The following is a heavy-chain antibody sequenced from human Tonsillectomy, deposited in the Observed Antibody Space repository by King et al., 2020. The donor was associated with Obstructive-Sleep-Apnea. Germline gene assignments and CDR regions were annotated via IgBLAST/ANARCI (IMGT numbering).Heavy chain of an antibody. Sequence: QLVQSGGGVVQPGRSLRLSCAAAVFSFSSYAMHWVRLAPGQGLEWVAFISHDGRSQYYAHSRKGRLTISRDNSKNTLYLHMNRLRAEDTAVYYCARDGVTIFGVITFFDYWGQGTLVTVSS. CDR2: ISHDGRSQ. V-gene: IGHV3-30*04. D-gene: IGHD3-3*01. CDR3: ARDGVTIFGVITFFDY. J-gene: IGHJ4*02. CDR1: VFSFSSYA.